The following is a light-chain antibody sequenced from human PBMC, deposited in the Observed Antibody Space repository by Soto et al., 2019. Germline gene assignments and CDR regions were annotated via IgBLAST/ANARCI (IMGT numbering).Light chain of an antibody. V-gene: IGKV3-20*01. CDR2: GAS. Sequence: EIALTQSPGTLSLSSGERATLSCRASQSVRSNYLAWYQQKPDQAPRLLIYGASSRATGIPDRFGGSGSGTDFTLTISRLEPEDFAVYYCQQYASSPLTFGGGTKVEIK. CDR3: QQYASSPLT. J-gene: IGKJ4*01. CDR1: QSVRSNY.